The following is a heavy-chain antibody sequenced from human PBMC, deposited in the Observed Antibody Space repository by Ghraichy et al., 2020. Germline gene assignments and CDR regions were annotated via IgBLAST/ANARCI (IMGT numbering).Heavy chain of an antibody. V-gene: IGHV3-30-3*01. CDR3: ARDHFVYCSSTSCYLQTGGWFDP. J-gene: IGHJ5*02. CDR1: GFTFSSYA. Sequence: GGSLRLSCAASGFTFSSYAMHWVRQAPGKGLEWVAVISYDGSNKYYADSVKGRFTISRDNSKNTLYLQMNSLRAEDTAVYYCARDHFVYCSSTSCYLQTGGWFDPWGQGTLVTVSS. D-gene: IGHD2-2*01. CDR2: ISYDGSNK.